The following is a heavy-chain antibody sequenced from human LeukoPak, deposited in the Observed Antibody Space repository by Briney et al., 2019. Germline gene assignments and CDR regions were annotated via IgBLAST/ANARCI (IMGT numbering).Heavy chain of an antibody. V-gene: IGHV4-61*01. CDR1: GGSVSSGSYY. CDR2: IYYSGST. Sequence: PSETLSLTCTVSGGSVSSGSYYWSWIRQPPGKGLEWFGYIYYSGSTNYNPSLKSRVTISVDTSKTQFSLKLSSVTAADTAVYYCARDHCSGGSCRLDYWGQGTLVTVSS. D-gene: IGHD2-15*01. CDR3: ARDHCSGGSCRLDY. J-gene: IGHJ4*02.